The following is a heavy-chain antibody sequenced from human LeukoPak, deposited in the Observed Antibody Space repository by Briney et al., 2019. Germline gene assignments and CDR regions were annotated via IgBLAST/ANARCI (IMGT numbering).Heavy chain of an antibody. Sequence: SETLSLTCTVSGGSINDASWNWIRKPPGQGLEWIGYIYHSGGTNYNPSLKSRVTISLDTSKNQFSLKLSSVTAADAAVYYCARVGTYYRSLDSWGQGTLVTVSS. J-gene: IGHJ4*02. CDR2: IYHSGGT. CDR1: GGSINDAS. D-gene: IGHD3-10*01. V-gene: IGHV4-59*01. CDR3: ARVGTYYRSLDS.